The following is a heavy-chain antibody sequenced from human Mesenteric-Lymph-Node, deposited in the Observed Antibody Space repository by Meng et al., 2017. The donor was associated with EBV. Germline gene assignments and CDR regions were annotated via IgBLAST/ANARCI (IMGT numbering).Heavy chain of an antibody. CDR1: GGSFSNYC. V-gene: IGHV4-34*01. CDR2: INHSGNT. CDR3: ARERLATRPGDY. J-gene: IGHJ4*02. Sequence: QVHRQAGGAGRLMPSAPLSLPSAFSGGSFSNYCCSRIRPPPGTGLEWIGDINHSGNTNYNPSLMSRVTFSVDTSKNQFSLTLTSVTAADTGVYYCARERLATRPGDYWGQGTLVTVSS. D-gene: IGHD7-27*01.